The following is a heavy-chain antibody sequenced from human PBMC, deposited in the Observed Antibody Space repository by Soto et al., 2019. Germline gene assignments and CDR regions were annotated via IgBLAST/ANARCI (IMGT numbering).Heavy chain of an antibody. CDR1: SGSISSSNW. CDR2: IYHSGST. Sequence: SETLSLTCAVSSGSISSSNWWSWVRQPPGKGLEWIGEIYHSGSTNYNPSLKSRVTISVDKPKNQFSLKLSSVTAADTAVYYCARGPTLLWFGEHPSYFDYWGQGTLVTVSS. D-gene: IGHD3-10*01. J-gene: IGHJ4*02. V-gene: IGHV4-4*02. CDR3: ARGPTLLWFGEHPSYFDY.